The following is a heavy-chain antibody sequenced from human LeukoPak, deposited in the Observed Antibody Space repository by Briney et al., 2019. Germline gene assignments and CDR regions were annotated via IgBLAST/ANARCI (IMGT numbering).Heavy chain of an antibody. Sequence: GGSLRLSCAASGFTFNIHAMTWVRQAPGKGLEWVSAISSSGGSTPYADSVKSRFTISRHNSKTTLYLQMNSVRAEDTAVYYCARDRPSDDWGQGPLVTVSS. CDR3: ARDRPSDD. CDR1: GFTFNIHA. V-gene: IGHV3-23*01. J-gene: IGHJ4*02. CDR2: ISSSGGST.